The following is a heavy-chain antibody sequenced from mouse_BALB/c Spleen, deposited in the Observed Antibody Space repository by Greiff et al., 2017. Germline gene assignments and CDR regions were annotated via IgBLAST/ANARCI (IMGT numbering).Heavy chain of an antibody. Sequence: EVQLVESGGGLVQPGGSMKLSCVASGFTFSNYWMNWVRQSPEKGLEWVAEIRLKSNNYATHYAESVKGRFTISRDDSKSSVYLQMNNLRAEDTGIYYCTSPNWGYFDYWGQGTTLTVSS. J-gene: IGHJ2*01. CDR3: TSPNWGYFDY. D-gene: IGHD4-1*01. CDR1: GFTFSNYW. V-gene: IGHV6-6*02. CDR2: IRLKSNNYAT.